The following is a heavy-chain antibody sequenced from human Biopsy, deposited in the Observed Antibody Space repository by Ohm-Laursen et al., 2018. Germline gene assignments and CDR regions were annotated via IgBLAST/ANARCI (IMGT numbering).Heavy chain of an antibody. CDR3: GNEVHGRDY. CDR1: GNTFSDYQ. Sequence: SETLSLTCAVFGNTFSDYQWSWIRQPPGKGLEWIGQINHAGTTNYNPSLKSRVSISADPSTYEFSLRLTPVAAADTAVYLCGNEVHGRDYWGLGAQVTVSS. D-gene: IGHD2-15*01. CDR2: INHAGTT. J-gene: IGHJ4*02. V-gene: IGHV4-34*08.